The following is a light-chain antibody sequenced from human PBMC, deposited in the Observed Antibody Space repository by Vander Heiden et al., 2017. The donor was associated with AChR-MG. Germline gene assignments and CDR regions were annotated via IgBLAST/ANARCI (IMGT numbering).Light chain of an antibody. V-gene: IGKV1-5*03. J-gene: IGKJ2*03. CDR2: KTS. Sequence: DIQMTQSPSTLSASVGDRVTITCRASQSIINWLAWYQQKPGKAPKLLISKTSSLETGVPSRFSGSGSGTEFTLTISSLQPVDSATYFCQQYKSYPYSFGQGTKLELK. CDR3: QQYKSYPYS. CDR1: QSIINW.